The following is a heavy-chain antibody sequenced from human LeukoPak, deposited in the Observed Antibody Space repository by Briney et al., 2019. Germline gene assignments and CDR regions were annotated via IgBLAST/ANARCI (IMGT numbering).Heavy chain of an antibody. CDR3: ARFGSGWFYFDY. Sequence: PSETLSLTCAVYGGSFSGYYWSWIRQPPGKGLEWIGEINHSGSTNYNPSLKSRVTISVDTSKNQFSLKLSSVTAADTAVYYCARFGSGWFYFDYWGQGTLVTVSS. CDR1: GGSFSGYY. D-gene: IGHD6-19*01. CDR2: INHSGST. V-gene: IGHV4-34*01. J-gene: IGHJ4*02.